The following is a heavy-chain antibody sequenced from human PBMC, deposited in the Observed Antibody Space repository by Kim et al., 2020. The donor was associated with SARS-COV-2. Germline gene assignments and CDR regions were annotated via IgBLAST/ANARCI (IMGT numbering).Heavy chain of an antibody. Sequence: SETLSLTYDLKGTRLNSSHCSLSRMRPPPWKRLEWIGYIQDGGTTYFTPSLQSRAVISADTSKTHFSLPLRSVTAADTAVYFCARFNPWGSTTHFDSWRHGTLVTVSS. CDR1: GTRLNSSHC. V-gene: IGHV4-30-4*07. J-gene: IGHJ4*01. D-gene: IGHD3-16*01. CDR2: IQDGGTT. CDR3: ARFNPWGSTTHFDS.